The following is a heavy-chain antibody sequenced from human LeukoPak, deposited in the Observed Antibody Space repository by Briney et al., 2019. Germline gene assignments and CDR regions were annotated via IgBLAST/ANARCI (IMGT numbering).Heavy chain of an antibody. Sequence: SETLSLTCTVSRGCISSYYWSWIRQPAGKGLEWIARIYISGSESTNYNPSLKSRVTMSVDTSKNQFSLKLSSVTAADTAVYYCARDKRVAVAGTYIYYYYMDVWGNGTTVTISS. D-gene: IGHD6-19*01. J-gene: IGHJ6*03. CDR1: RGCISSYY. V-gene: IGHV4-4*07. CDR2: IYISGSEST. CDR3: ARDKRVAVAGTYIYYYYMDV.